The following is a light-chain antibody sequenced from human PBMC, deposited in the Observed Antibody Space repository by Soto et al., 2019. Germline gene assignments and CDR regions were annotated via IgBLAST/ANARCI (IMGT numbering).Light chain of an antibody. Sequence: DMHMTRSPSTLSASVVDRVTTTVLASQSISSWLSWYQQKPGKAPNLLIYTGSSLQSGVPSRFSGSGSGTDFTLTINSLQPEDFATYYCQQAASFPITFGQGTRLE. CDR1: QSISSW. J-gene: IGKJ5*01. CDR2: TGS. V-gene: IGKV1-12*01. CDR3: QQAASFPIT.